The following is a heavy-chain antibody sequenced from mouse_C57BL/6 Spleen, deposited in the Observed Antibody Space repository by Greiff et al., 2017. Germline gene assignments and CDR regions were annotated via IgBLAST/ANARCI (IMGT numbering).Heavy chain of an antibody. V-gene: IGHV1-80*01. D-gene: IGHD2-1*01. Sequence: VQLQQSGAELVKPGASVKISCKASGYAFSSYWMNWVKQRPGKGLEWIGQIYPGDGDTNYNGKFKGKATLTADTSSSTAYMQLSSLNSEDAAVFYYARRGGNRYYFDYWGQGTTRTVSS. CDR2: IYPGDGDT. CDR1: GYAFSSYW. CDR3: ARRGGNRYYFDY. J-gene: IGHJ2*01.